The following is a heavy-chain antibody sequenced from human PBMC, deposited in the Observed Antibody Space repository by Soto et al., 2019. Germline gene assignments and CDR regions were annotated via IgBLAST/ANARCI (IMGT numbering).Heavy chain of an antibody. V-gene: IGHV4-59*01. J-gene: IGHJ4*02. CDR1: GGSISSYY. CDR2: IYYSWST. CDR3: ERIRSESWQHDFNY. Sequence: SETLSLTCTVSGGSISSYYWSWIRQPPGKGLDWIGYIYYSWSTNYNPSLKSRVTISLDTSKNQFSLKLSSVTAADTAVYYCERIRSESWQHDFNYWGQGTLVTVS. D-gene: IGHD4-17*01.